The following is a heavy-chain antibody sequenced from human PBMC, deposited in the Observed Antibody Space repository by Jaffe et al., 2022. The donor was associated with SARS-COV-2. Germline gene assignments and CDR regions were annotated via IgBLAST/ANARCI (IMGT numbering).Heavy chain of an antibody. V-gene: IGHV3-48*03. CDR1: GFTFSSYE. J-gene: IGHJ6*02. Sequence: EVQLVESGGGLVQPGGSLRLSCAASGFTFSSYEMNWVRQAPGKGLEWVSYISSSGSTIYYADSVKGRFTISRDNAKNSLYLQMNSLRAEDTAVYYCAKGQFPSIVLMVYAIDGMDVWGQGTTVTVSS. CDR2: ISSSGSTI. CDR3: AKGQFPSIVLMVYAIDGMDV. D-gene: IGHD2-8*01.